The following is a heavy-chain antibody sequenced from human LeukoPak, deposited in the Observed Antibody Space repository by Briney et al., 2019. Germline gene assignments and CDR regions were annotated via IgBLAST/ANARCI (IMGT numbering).Heavy chain of an antibody. Sequence: GGSLRLSCAASGFTFSGYGMNWVRQAPGKGLEWVSYISSSSSTIYYADSVKGRFTISRDNAKNSLYLQMNSLRAEDTAVYYCARDDVTAFDYWGQGTLVTVSS. D-gene: IGHD3-10*02. CDR2: ISSSSSTI. J-gene: IGHJ4*02. V-gene: IGHV3-48*04. CDR1: GFTFSGYG. CDR3: ARDDVTAFDY.